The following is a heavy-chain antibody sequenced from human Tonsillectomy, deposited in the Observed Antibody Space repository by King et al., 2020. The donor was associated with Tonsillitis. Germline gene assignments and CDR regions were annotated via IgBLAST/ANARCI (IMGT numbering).Heavy chain of an antibody. J-gene: IGHJ4*02. CDR3: ARRNCRGGSCYFDY. CDR2: IYYSGST. D-gene: IGHD2-15*01. CDR1: GGSISSYY. Sequence: QLQESGPGLVKPSETLSLTCTVSGGSISSYYWSWIRQPPGKGLEWIGYIYYSGSTNYNPSLKSRVTISVDTSKNQFSLKLSSMTAADTAVYYCARRNCRGGSCYFDYWGQGTLVTVSS. V-gene: IGHV4-59*08.